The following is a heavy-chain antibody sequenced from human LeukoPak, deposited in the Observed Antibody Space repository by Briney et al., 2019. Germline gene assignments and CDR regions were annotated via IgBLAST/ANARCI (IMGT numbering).Heavy chain of an antibody. Sequence: SETLSLTCTVSGGSISNYYWNWIRQPPGKGLELIGYIYYSGTTNYNPSLKGRVSMSVDTSKNQFSLKLSSVTAADTAVYYCATDSVGDTTAYWGQGTLVTVSS. CDR2: IYYSGTT. D-gene: IGHD1-26*01. V-gene: IGHV4-59*08. CDR3: ATDSVGDTTAY. J-gene: IGHJ4*02. CDR1: GGSISNYY.